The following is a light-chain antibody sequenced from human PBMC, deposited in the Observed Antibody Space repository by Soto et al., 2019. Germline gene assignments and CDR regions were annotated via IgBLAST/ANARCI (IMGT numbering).Light chain of an antibody. Sequence: EIVLTQSPATLSLSPGERATLSCRASPSVTNFLAWYQQKPGQAPRLLIYGAFNRATGIPARFSGSGSGTDFTLTISSLEPEDSAVYYCQQRSNWPPPMYTFGQGTKLEIK. CDR3: QQRSNWPPPMYT. CDR2: GAF. V-gene: IGKV3-11*01. CDR1: PSVTNF. J-gene: IGKJ2*01.